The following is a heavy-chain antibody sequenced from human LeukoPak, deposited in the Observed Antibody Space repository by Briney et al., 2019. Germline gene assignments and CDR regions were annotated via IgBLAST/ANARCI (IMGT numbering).Heavy chain of an antibody. Sequence: SVKVSCKASGFTFTSSAMQWVRQARGQRLEWIGWIIVGSGNTNYAQKFQERVTITRDMSTSTAYMELSSLRSEDTAVYYCARDGSRYSGSYYFDYWGQGALVTVSS. V-gene: IGHV1-58*02. J-gene: IGHJ4*02. CDR2: IIVGSGNT. D-gene: IGHD1-26*01. CDR1: GFTFTSSA. CDR3: ARDGSRYSGSYYFDY.